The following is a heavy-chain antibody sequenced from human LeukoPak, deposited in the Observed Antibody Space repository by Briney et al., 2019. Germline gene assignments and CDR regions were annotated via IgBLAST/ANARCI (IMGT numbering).Heavy chain of an antibody. D-gene: IGHD2-2*01. V-gene: IGHV3-74*01. CDR2: INPDGSTT. Sequence: GGSLRLSCAASGFTFSNFWMHWVRQAPGNGLVWVSHINPDGSTTTYADSVKGRFTISRDNAKNTLYLQMNSLRAEDTAVYYCARDPDIVVVPAASVGYSYYYGMDVWGQGTTVTVSS. CDR1: GFTFSNFW. J-gene: IGHJ6*02. CDR3: ARDPDIVVVPAASVGYSYYYGMDV.